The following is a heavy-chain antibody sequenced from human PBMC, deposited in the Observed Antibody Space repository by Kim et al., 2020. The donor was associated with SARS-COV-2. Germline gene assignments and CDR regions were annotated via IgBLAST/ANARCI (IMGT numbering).Heavy chain of an antibody. CDR2: ISYDGSNK. CDR1: GFTFSSYG. D-gene: IGHD3-22*01. J-gene: IGHJ6*02. CDR3: ARVMWDSSGHRNYYYGMDV. V-gene: IGHV3-33*05. Sequence: GGSLRLSCAASGFTFSSYGMHWVRQAPGKGLEWVAVISYDGSNKYYADSVKGRFTISRDNSKNTLYLQMNSLRAEDTAVYYCARVMWDSSGHRNYYYGMDVWGQGTTVTVSS.